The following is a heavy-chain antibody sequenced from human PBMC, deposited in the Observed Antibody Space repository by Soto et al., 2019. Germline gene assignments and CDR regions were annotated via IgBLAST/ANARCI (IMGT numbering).Heavy chain of an antibody. CDR2: ISYDGSNK. Sequence: QVQLVESGGGVVQPGRALRLSCAASGFTFSSYGMHWVRQAPGKGLEWVAVISYDGSNKYYADSVKGRFTSSRDNSKNSLYLQMNSLRAEDTAVYYCAKDGGSKVWGDPSFDYWCQGTLLTVSS. CDR1: GFTFSSYG. V-gene: IGHV3-30*18. J-gene: IGHJ4*02. D-gene: IGHD2-15*01. CDR3: AKDGGSKVWGDPSFDY.